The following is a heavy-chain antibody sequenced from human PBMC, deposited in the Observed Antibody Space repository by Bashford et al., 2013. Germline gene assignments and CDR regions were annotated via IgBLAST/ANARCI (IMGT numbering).Heavy chain of an antibody. D-gene: IGHD6-13*01. J-gene: IGHJ4*02. CDR2: INPSGGST. Sequence: IHWVRQAPGQGLEWMGIINPSGGSTSYAQKFQGRVTMTRDTSTSTVYMELSSLRSEDTAVYYCARERRGIAAAGIHFDYWGQGTLVTVSS. V-gene: IGHV1-46*03. CDR3: ARERRGIAAAGIHFDY.